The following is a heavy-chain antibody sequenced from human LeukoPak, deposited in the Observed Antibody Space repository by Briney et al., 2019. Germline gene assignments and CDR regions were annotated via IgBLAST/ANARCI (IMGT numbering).Heavy chain of an antibody. CDR1: GGTFSSYA. CDR3: ARTSYYYDSSGYYPSGWFDP. V-gene: IGHV1-69*05. D-gene: IGHD3-22*01. CDR2: IIPFFGTA. J-gene: IGHJ5*02. Sequence: SVKVSCKASGGTFSSYAISWVRQAPGQGLEWMGGIIPFFGTANYAQKFPVRVTITTDESKRTAYMELSSLRSEDTAVYYCARTSYYYDSSGYYPSGWFDPWGQGTLVTVSS.